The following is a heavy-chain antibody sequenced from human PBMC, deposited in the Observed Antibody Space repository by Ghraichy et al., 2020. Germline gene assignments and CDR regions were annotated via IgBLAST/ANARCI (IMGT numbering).Heavy chain of an antibody. CDR3: VWDYGYSNIDVFDY. J-gene: IGHJ4*02. D-gene: IGHD5-18*01. Sequence: GGSLRLSCAASGFTFKNYGMSWVRQAPGKGLEWVSGINWNGVSTIYADSVKGRFTISRDNDKNSLSLQMSSLRAEGTAFYHCVWDYGYSNIDVFDYCVQGALVAV. CDR1: GFTFKNYG. CDR2: INWNGVST. V-gene: IGHV3-20*01.